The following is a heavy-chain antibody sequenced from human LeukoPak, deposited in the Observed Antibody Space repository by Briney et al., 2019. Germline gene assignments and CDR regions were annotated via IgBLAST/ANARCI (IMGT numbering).Heavy chain of an antibody. CDR2: IYYSGST. Sequence: SETLSLTCTVSGGSISSYYWSWIRQPPGKGLEYIGYIYYSGSTNYNPSLKSRVTISVDTSKNQFSPKLSSVTAADTAVYYCARVGTYYDILTGYLPDAFDIWGQGTMVTVSS. CDR3: ARVGTYYDILTGYLPDAFDI. J-gene: IGHJ3*02. D-gene: IGHD3-9*01. CDR1: GGSISSYY. V-gene: IGHV4-59*01.